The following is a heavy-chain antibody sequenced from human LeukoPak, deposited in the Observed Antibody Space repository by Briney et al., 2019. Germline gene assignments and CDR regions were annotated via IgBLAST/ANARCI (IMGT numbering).Heavy chain of an antibody. J-gene: IGHJ4*02. D-gene: IGHD1-20*01. CDR2: IRSKTVGGTT. V-gene: IGHV3-15*01. CDR3: TIDRGISGTIDLDY. Sequence: GGSLRLSCAASGFIFTNAWMSWVRQTPGKGLEWVGRIRSKTVGGTTDYAAPVKGRFTVSRDDSKNTFYLEMNSLKTEDTAVYYCTIDRGISGTIDLDYWGQGTLVTVSS. CDR1: GFIFTNAW.